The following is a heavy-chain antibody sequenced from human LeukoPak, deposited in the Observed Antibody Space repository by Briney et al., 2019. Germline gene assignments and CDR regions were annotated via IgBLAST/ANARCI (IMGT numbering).Heavy chain of an antibody. V-gene: IGHV3-30*04. Sequence: GGSLRLSCAASGFTFSSYAMHWVRQAPGKGLEWGAVISYDGSNKYYADSVKGRFTISRDNSKNTLYLQMNSLRAEDTAVYYCAKDSGYCSGGSCYSKTAESDYWGQGTLVTVSS. D-gene: IGHD2-15*01. CDR1: GFTFSSYA. CDR3: AKDSGYCSGGSCYSKTAESDY. J-gene: IGHJ4*02. CDR2: ISYDGSNK.